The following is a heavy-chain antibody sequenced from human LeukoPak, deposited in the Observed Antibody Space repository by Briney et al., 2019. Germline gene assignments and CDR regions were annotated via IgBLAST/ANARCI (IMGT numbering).Heavy chain of an antibody. CDR1: GFTFSSYG. D-gene: IGHD4-23*01. V-gene: IGHV3-30*02. J-gene: IGHJ3*02. Sequence: GGSLRLSCAAAGFTFSSYGMHWVRQAPGKGLEWVAFIQYDGSNKYYADSGKGRFTISRDNSKTNLYRQMNSRKAEDTALCYSAKDHPDGGTFDIWGQGAMVTVSS. CDR2: IQYDGSNK. CDR3: AKDHPDGGTFDI.